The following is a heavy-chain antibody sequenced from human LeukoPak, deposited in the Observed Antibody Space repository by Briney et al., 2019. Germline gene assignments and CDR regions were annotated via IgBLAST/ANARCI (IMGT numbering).Heavy chain of an antibody. CDR3: AKDPVRYFDWASPDAFDI. CDR2: LSGSGGST. Sequence: GGSLRLSCAASGFNFRSYAMRWVRPAPGKGLEWVSALSGSGGSTYYADSVKGRFTISRDSSKNTLYLQMNSLRAEDTAVYYCAKDPVRYFDWASPDAFDIWGQGTMVTVSS. CDR1: GFNFRSYA. J-gene: IGHJ3*02. D-gene: IGHD3-9*01. V-gene: IGHV3-23*01.